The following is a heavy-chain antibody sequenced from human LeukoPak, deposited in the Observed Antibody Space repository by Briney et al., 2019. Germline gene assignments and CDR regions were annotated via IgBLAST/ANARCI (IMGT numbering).Heavy chain of an antibody. CDR3: AKDLYSSSWLGNFYYGMDV. Sequence: PGGSLRLSCAASGFIFSGYSMNWVRQAPGKGLEWVSYISSSSTLYYADSVKGRFTISRDNSKNTLYLQTNSLRAEDTAVYYCAKDLYSSSWLGNFYYGMDVWGQGTTVTVSS. CDR2: ISSSSTL. J-gene: IGHJ6*02. D-gene: IGHD2-2*01. V-gene: IGHV3-48*01. CDR1: GFIFSGYS.